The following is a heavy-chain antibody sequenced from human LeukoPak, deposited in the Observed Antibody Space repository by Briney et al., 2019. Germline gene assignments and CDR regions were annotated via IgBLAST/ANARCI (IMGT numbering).Heavy chain of an antibody. V-gene: IGHV4-38-2*02. D-gene: IGHD5-18*01. CDR2: IYHSGST. CDR3: ARVTAMVPLIDY. CDR1: GYSISSGYY. J-gene: IGHJ4*02. Sequence: SETLSLTCTVSGYSISSGYYWGWIRQPPGKGLEWIGSIYHSGSTYYNPSLKSRVTISVDTSKNQFSLKLSSVTAADTAVYYCARVTAMVPLIDYWGQGTLVTVSS.